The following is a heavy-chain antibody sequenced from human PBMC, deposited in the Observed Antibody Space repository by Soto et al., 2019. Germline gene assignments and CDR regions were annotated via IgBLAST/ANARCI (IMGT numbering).Heavy chain of an antibody. CDR1: GFTFSSYA. D-gene: IGHD3-3*02. V-gene: IGHV3-23*01. CDR2: ISGSGGST. CDR3: AKDSIVYYYMDV. J-gene: IGHJ6*03. Sequence: SGGSLRLSCAASGFTFSSYAMSWVRQAPGKGLEWVSAISGSGGSTYYADSVKGRFTISRDNSKNTLYLQMNSLRAEDTAVYYCAKDSIVYYYMDVWGKGTTVTVSS.